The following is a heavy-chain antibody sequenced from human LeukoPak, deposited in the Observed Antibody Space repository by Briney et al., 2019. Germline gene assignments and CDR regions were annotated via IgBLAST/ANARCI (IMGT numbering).Heavy chain of an antibody. Sequence: GASVKVSCKASGYTFTSYGISWVRQAPGQGLEWMGIINPRSGYTTYAQRFQSRVSMTRDTSTSTMYMELSSLRSEDTAVYYCARVYSPYDSGIGGDYYHMDVWGKGTTVTISS. D-gene: IGHD3-10*01. CDR3: ARVYSPYDSGIGGDYYHMDV. CDR1: GYTFTSYG. CDR2: INPRSGYT. V-gene: IGHV1-46*01. J-gene: IGHJ6*03.